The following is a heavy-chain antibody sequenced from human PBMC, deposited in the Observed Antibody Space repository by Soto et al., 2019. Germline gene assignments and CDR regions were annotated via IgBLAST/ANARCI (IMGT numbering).Heavy chain of an antibody. CDR1: GVTVSSNY. CDR2: IYSGGST. J-gene: IGHJ6*02. V-gene: IGHV3-53*01. Sequence: GGSLRLSCAASGVTVSSNYMSWVRQAPGKGLEWVSVIYSGGSTYYADSVKGRFTISRDNSKNTLYLQMNSLRAEDTAVYYCAVVAATDLGGGYYGMDVWGQGTTVTVSS. D-gene: IGHD2-15*01. CDR3: AVVAATDLGGGYYGMDV.